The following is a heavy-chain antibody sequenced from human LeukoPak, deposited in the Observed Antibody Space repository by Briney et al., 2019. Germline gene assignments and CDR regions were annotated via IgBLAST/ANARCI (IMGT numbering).Heavy chain of an antibody. V-gene: IGHV4-4*07. D-gene: IGHD6-13*01. Sequence: SETLSLTCTVSGGSIRRYYWSCIPQPSAKALECMWRIYTSGSTTSHPSLKSRVTMSVDTSTNQFSLKPSSVTAADTAVYYCARGTGIAGRAFDIWGQGTMVTVSS. CDR2: IYTSGST. CDR1: GGSIRRYY. CDR3: ARGTGIAGRAFDI. J-gene: IGHJ3*02.